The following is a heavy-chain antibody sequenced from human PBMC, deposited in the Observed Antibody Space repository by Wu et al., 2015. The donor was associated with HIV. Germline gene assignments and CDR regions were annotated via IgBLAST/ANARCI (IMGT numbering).Heavy chain of an antibody. CDR3: ARASRDYYDTRGWDH. V-gene: IGHV1-18*01. CDR1: GYTFSTYG. J-gene: IGHJ4*02. D-gene: IGHD3-22*01. CDR2: ISAYSGNT. Sequence: QVQLVQSGPEVKKPGASVTVSCKASGYTFSTYGISWMRQAPGQGLEWMGWISAYSGNTDNAQNLQGRVTMTTDTSTSTAYLQLRSLGSDDTALYYCARASRDYYDTRGWDHWGQGTLVTVSS.